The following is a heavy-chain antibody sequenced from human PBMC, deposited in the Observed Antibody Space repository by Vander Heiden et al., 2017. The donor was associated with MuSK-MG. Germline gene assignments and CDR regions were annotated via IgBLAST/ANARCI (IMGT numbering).Heavy chain of an antibody. Sequence: EVQLLESGGGLVQPGGSLRLPCAASAFTFSSYAMSWVRQGPGKGLGWVSAIRGSGGSTYYADAVKGRFTISRDNSKNTLYLQMNSLRAEDTAVYYCAKRSGWYSRVFDYWGQGTLVTVSS. J-gene: IGHJ4*02. V-gene: IGHV3-23*01. CDR2: IRGSGGST. D-gene: IGHD6-19*01. CDR3: AKRSGWYSRVFDY. CDR1: AFTFSSYA.